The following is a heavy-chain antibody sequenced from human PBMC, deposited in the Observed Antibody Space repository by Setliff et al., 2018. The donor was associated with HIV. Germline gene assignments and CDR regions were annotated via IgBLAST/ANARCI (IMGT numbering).Heavy chain of an antibody. J-gene: IGHJ6*03. D-gene: IGHD2-21*02. V-gene: IGHV4-4*07. CDR3: TRDLWGDDYYYNNMDV. CDR1: GDSIGTYY. Sequence: SETLSLTCSVSGDSIGTYYWNWIRQSAGKGLQWIGRIYDTGNMIYNPSLRSRVTMSVDTSKNQFSLKVTSVTAADTAVYYCTRDLWGDDYYYNNMDVWGKGTTVTVSS. CDR2: IYDTGNM.